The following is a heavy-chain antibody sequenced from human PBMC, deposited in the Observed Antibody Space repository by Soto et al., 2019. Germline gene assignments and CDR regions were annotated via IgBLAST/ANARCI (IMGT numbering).Heavy chain of an antibody. V-gene: IGHV1-69*04. CDR3: ARDAGIVVVVAATQGDAFDI. Sequence: ASVKVSCKASGGTFSSYTISWVRQAPGQGLEWMGRIIPILGIANYAQKFQGRVTITADKSTSTAYMELSSLRSEDTAVYYCARDAGIVVVVAATQGDAFDIWGQGTMVTVSS. D-gene: IGHD2-15*01. CDR2: IIPILGIA. J-gene: IGHJ3*02. CDR1: GGTFSSYT.